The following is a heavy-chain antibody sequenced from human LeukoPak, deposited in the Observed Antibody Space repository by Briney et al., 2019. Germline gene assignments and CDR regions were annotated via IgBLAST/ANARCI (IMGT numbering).Heavy chain of an antibody. D-gene: IGHD5-18*01. CDR3: AREGRGYSYAFEY. J-gene: IGHJ4*02. CDR1: GFTFSSYE. Sequence: GGSLRLSCAASGFTFSSYEMNWVRQAPGKGLEWVSRINSDGSSTTYADSVKGRFTISRDNGQNTLYLQMNSLRAEDTAVYYCAREGRGYSYAFEYWGQGTLVTVSS. V-gene: IGHV3-74*01. CDR2: INSDGSST.